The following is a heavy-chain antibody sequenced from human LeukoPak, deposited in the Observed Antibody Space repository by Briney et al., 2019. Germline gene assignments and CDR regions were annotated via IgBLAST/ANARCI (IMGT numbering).Heavy chain of an antibody. D-gene: IGHD3-3*01. CDR2: IYYSGNT. J-gene: IGHJ6*02. Sequence: SETLSLTCTVSGVSLSSYYWNWIRQPPGKGLEWIGYIYYSGNTDYNPSLKSRVTISVDTSKNQFSLRVSSVTAADTAVFYCARYDFWSGSSSVGAMDVWGQGTTVTVSS. V-gene: IGHV4-59*01. CDR3: ARYDFWSGSSSVGAMDV. CDR1: GVSLSSYY.